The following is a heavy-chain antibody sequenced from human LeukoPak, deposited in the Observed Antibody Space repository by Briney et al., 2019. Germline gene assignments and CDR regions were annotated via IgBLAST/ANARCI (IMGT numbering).Heavy chain of an antibody. CDR3: TTDVVPAAIHYRDV. CDR1: AFTLSNAW. D-gene: IGHD2-2*01. Sequence: KTAGSLRPACVASAFTLSNAWMSWVRQAQGKWMEWVGRIKSKTAGGTTDYAAPVKGRFTISRDDSKNTLYLQMNSLKTEDTAVYYCTTDVVPAAIHYRDVWGKGTAVSVSS. V-gene: IGHV3-15*01. J-gene: IGHJ6*03. CDR2: IKSKTAGGTT.